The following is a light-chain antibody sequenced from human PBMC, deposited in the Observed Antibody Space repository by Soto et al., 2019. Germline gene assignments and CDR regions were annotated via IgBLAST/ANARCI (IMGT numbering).Light chain of an antibody. V-gene: IGKV3-20*01. Sequence: EIVLTQSPGTLSLSPGERATLSCRASQSVGSSYLAWYQQKPGQAPRLLIYGASSRATGIPDRFSGSGSGTDFTLTISRLEPEDFAVYYCQQYGSSPSWTVGQGTKVEIK. CDR2: GAS. CDR3: QQYGSSPSWT. J-gene: IGKJ1*01. CDR1: QSVGSSY.